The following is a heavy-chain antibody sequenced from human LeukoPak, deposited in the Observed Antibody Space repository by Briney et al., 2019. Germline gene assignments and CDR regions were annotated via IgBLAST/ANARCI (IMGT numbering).Heavy chain of an antibody. V-gene: IGHV3-23*01. CDR2: ISGSGGST. D-gene: IGHD3-3*01. CDR3: AKDGGYDFWSGYYMDY. Sequence: PGGSLRLSCAASGFTFSSYAMSWVRQAPGKGLEWVSAISGSGGSTYYADSVKGRFTISRDNSKNTLYLQMSSLRAEDTAVYYCAKDGGYDFWSGYYMDYWGQGTLVTVSS. CDR1: GFTFSSYA. J-gene: IGHJ4*02.